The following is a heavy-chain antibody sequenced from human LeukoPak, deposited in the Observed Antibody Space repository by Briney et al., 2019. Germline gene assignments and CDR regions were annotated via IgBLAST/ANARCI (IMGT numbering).Heavy chain of an antibody. CDR1: GFTFSSYW. D-gene: IGHD6-13*01. V-gene: IGHV3-74*01. CDR3: VKSTGWYSSSWYLMY. Sequence: QAGGSLRLSCAASGFTFSSYWMHWVRQAPGKGLVWVSRINTDGKSTNYADSGKGRFTISRDNAKNTLYLQMNNLRAEDTAVYYCVKSTGWYSSSWYLMYWGQGILVTVSS. CDR2: INTDGKST. J-gene: IGHJ4*02.